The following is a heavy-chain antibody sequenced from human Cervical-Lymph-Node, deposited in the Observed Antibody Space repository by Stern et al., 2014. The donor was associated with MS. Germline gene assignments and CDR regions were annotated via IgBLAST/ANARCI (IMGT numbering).Heavy chain of an antibody. D-gene: IGHD3-3*01. J-gene: IGHJ4*02. CDR3: ARGSGRDFFDY. V-gene: IGHV5-51*01. Sequence: VQLVESGAEVKKPGEFLKISCKGSGYSFPNYWIGWGRQMPGQGLGFMGIIYPGASDVISSPSFQGQVTISADKSISTAYLQWSSLKASDTAMYYCARGSGRDFFDYWGQGALVTVSS. CDR1: GYSFPNYW. CDR2: IYPGASDV.